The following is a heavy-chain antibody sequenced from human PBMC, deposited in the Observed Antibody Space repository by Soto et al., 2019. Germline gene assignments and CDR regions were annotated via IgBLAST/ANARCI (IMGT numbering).Heavy chain of an antibody. CDR3: ARRILGYCSGGSGYSGGAFDI. D-gene: IGHD2-15*01. CDR1: GFTFSSYW. J-gene: IGHJ3*02. V-gene: IGHV3-7*01. Sequence: GGSLRLSCAASGFTFSSYWMSWVRQAPGKGLEWVANIKQDGSEKYYVDSVKGRFTISRDNAKNSLYLQMNSLRAEDTAVYYCARRILGYCSGGSGYSGGAFDIWGQGTMVTVSS. CDR2: IKQDGSEK.